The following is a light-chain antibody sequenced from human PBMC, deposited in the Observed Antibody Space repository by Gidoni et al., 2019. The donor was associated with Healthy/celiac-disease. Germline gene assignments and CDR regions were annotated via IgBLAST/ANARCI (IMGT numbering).Light chain of an antibody. V-gene: IGLV3-21*03. Sequence: SYVLTQPPSVSVARGKTARITCGGNNIGSKSVHWYQQKPGQATVLVVYDDSDRPSGIPERFSGSNSGNTATLTISRVEAGDEAAYYCQVWDSSSDHRVFGGGTKLTVL. J-gene: IGLJ3*02. CDR1: NIGSKS. CDR3: QVWDSSSDHRV. CDR2: DDS.